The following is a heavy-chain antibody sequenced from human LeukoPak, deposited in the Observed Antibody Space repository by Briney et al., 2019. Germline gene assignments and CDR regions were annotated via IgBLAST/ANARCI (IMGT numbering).Heavy chain of an antibody. V-gene: IGHV1-69*05. CDR2: IIPIFGTA. Sequence: GASVKVSCKASGGTFSSYAISWVRQAPGQGLEWMGGIIPIFGTANYAQKFQGRVTITTDESTSTAYMELSSLRSEDTAAYYCASTAILWNDVRAGFDYWGQGTLVTVSS. D-gene: IGHD1-1*01. CDR1: GGTFSSYA. J-gene: IGHJ4*02. CDR3: ASTAILWNDVRAGFDY.